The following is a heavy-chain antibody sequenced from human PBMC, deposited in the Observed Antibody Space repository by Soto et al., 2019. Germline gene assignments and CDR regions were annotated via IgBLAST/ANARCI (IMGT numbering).Heavy chain of an antibody. CDR1: GFTFSDYY. D-gene: IGHD6-19*01. Sequence: PGGSLRLSCAGSGFTFSDYYMTWIRQAPGKGLEWVSYINTLSSAIYYADSVKGRFTISRDNAKNSLYLQMNSLRAEDTAVYYCARPLQWQLRRLDAWGRGTLVTVSS. CDR2: INTLSSAI. J-gene: IGHJ5*02. V-gene: IGHV3-11*01. CDR3: ARPLQWQLRRLDA.